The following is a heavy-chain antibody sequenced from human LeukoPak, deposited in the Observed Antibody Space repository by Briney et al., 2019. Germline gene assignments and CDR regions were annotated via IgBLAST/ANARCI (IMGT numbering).Heavy chain of an antibody. D-gene: IGHD5-18*01. CDR3: ARGRSYGLQYYFDS. CDR1: GGSISSYY. CDR2: IYYTGST. J-gene: IGHJ4*02. V-gene: IGHV4-59*01. Sequence: SETLSLTCTVSGGSISSYYWSWIRQPPGKGLEWIGYIYYTGSTNYNPSLKSRVTISVDTSNNQFSLKLSSVTAADTAVYYCARGRSYGLQYYFDSWGQGTLVTVSS.